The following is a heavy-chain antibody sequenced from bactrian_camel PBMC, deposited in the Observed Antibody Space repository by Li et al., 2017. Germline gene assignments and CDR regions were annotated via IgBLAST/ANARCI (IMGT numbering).Heavy chain of an antibody. Sequence: VQLVESGGGSVQAGGSLRLSCAASTLTDLCMAWFRQVPGNEREGVAYISKLHLTTYEDSVKGRFTISKDFAKNTLYLQMNSLKPGDTATYYCAADPFEGSNFRCWLHGDLRIWGQGTQVTVS. CDR2: ISKLHLT. D-gene: IGHD1*01. V-gene: IGHV3S55*01. CDR1: TLTDLC. CDR3: AADPFEGSNFRCWLHGDLRI. J-gene: IGHJ4*01.